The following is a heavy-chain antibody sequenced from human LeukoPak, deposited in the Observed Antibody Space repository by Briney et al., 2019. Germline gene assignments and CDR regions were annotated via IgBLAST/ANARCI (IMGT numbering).Heavy chain of an antibody. D-gene: IGHD3-10*01. Sequence: SETLSLTCTVSGGSISSSNSYWGWIRQPPGKGLEWIGTIYYSGSTYYNPSLKSRVTISVDTSKNQFSLKLSSVTAADTAVYYCARTRYYYNSRSYGAPYYFDYWGQGTLVTVSS. CDR1: GGSISSSNSY. J-gene: IGHJ4*02. CDR3: ARTRYYYNSRSYGAPYYFDY. CDR2: IYYSGST. V-gene: IGHV4-39*01.